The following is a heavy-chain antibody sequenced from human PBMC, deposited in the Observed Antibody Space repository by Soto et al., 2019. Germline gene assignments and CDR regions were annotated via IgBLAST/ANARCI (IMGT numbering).Heavy chain of an antibody. V-gene: IGHV1-46*01. J-gene: IGHJ5*02. Sequence: GASVKVSCKASGYTFTSYAMNWVRQAPGQGLEWMGIINPSGGSTSYAQKFQGRVTMTRDTSTSTVYMELSSLRSEDTAVYYCARVGVAARNWFDPWGQGTLVTVSS. CDR3: ARVGVAARNWFDP. D-gene: IGHD6-6*01. CDR2: INPSGGST. CDR1: GYTFTSYA.